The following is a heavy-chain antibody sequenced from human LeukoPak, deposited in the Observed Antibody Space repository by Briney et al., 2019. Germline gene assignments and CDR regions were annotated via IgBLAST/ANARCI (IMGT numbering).Heavy chain of an antibody. J-gene: IGHJ4*02. D-gene: IGHD6-13*01. CDR3: ARVIAAASTMLDY. V-gene: IGHV1-2*02. Sequence: ATVKVSCKASGYTFTDYYMHWVRQAPGQGLEWMGWINPNSGGTNYAQNFQGRVTMTRDTSISTAYMELSRLRSDDTAMYYCARVIAAASTMLDYWGQGTLVTV. CDR1: GYTFTDYY. CDR2: INPNSGGT.